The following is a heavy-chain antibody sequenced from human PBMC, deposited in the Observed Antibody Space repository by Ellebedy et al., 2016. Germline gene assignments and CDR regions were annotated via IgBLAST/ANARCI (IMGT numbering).Heavy chain of an antibody. D-gene: IGHD6-13*01. CDR3: ARRQLDFRSPSFGAFDI. CDR1: GYTFSTYW. CDR2: IYPGDSDT. V-gene: IGHV5-51*01. J-gene: IGHJ3*02. Sequence: GESLKISXQASGYTFSTYWIGWVRQMPGKGLEWMGIIYPGDSDTRYSPSFQGQVTISADKSISTAYLQWNSLKASDTAMYYCARRQLDFRSPSFGAFDIWGQGTMVTVSS.